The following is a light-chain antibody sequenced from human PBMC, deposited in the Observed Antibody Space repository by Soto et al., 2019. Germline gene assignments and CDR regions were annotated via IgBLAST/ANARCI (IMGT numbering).Light chain of an antibody. CDR2: DTS. CDR3: XXYXNWPPCT. CDR1: QSVSRF. V-gene: IGKV3-15*01. Sequence: EIVMTQSPATLXXSPGEXVTLSCRASQSVSRFLAWYQQRPGQAPRLLIYDTSTRATGVPARFSGSGSGTEFSLTISSLQSEDFXVXYXXXYXNWPPCTFGQGTKLEVK. J-gene: IGKJ2*02.